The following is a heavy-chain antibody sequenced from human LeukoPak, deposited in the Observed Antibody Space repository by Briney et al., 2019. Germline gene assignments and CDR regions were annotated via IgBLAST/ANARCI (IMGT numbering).Heavy chain of an antibody. CDR2: INPSGGST. CDR3: ARERVVAATAAANYYGMDV. J-gene: IGHJ6*02. Sequence: ASVKVSCKASGYTFTSYYMHWVRQAPGQGLEWMGIINPSGGSTSYAQKFQGRVTMTRDTSTSTVYMELSSLRSEDTAVYYCARERVVAATAAANYYGMDVWGQGTTVTVSS. D-gene: IGHD2-15*01. V-gene: IGHV1-46*01. CDR1: GYTFTSYY.